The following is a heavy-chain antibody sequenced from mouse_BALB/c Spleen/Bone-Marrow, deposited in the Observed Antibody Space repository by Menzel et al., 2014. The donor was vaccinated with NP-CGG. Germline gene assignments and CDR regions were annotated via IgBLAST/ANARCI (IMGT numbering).Heavy chain of an antibody. CDR1: GFSLTSYG. V-gene: IGHV2-9*02. J-gene: IGHJ4*01. D-gene: IGHD2-3*01. CDR2: IWAGGST. CDR3: ARDNGYYVDYAMDY. Sequence: VMLVESGPGLVAPSQSLSITCTVSGFSLTSYGVHWVRQPPGKGLEWLGVIWAGGSTNYNSALMSRLSIIKDNSKSQVFLKMNSLQTDDTAMYYCARDNGYYVDYAMDYWGQGTSVTVSS.